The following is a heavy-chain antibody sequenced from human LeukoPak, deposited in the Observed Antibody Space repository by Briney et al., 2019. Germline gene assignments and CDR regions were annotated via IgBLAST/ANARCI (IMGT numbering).Heavy chain of an antibody. J-gene: IGHJ3*02. D-gene: IGHD6-19*01. CDR2: ISWNSGSI. V-gene: IGHV3-9*01. CDR1: GFTFDDYA. CDR3: AKDVSSGWPYDAFDI. Sequence: GGSLRLSCAASGFTFDDYAMHWVRQAPGKGLEWVSGISWNSGSIGYADSVKGRFTISRDNAKNSLYLQMNSLRAEDTALYYCAKDVSSGWPYDAFDIWGQGTMVTVSS.